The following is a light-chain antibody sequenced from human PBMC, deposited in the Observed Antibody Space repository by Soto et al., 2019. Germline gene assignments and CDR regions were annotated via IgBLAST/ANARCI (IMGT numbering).Light chain of an antibody. CDR1: QSISSNY. CDR3: QQYGSSPRT. V-gene: IGKV3-20*01. Sequence: EIVLTQSPGTLSMSPGERATLSCRASQSISSNYLAWYQQKPGQAPRLLIYVASSRATGIPDRFSGSGSGTDFTITISRLEAEDFAVYYCQQYGSSPRTFGQGTKVEFK. CDR2: VAS. J-gene: IGKJ1*01.